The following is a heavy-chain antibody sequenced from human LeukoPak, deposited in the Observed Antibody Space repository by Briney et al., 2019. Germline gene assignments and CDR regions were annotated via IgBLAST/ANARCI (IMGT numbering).Heavy chain of an antibody. D-gene: IGHD1/OR15-1a*01. Sequence: GGSLRLSCAASGFTVSSKYMNWVRQAPGRGLEWVSVVYTDGSTYYADSVRARFSISRDDSKNTLSLQMNSLRAEDTAVYYCAIGHYRNIPGWGQGTLVTVSS. V-gene: IGHV3-66*01. CDR1: GFTVSSKY. J-gene: IGHJ4*02. CDR3: AIGHYRNIPG. CDR2: VYTDGST.